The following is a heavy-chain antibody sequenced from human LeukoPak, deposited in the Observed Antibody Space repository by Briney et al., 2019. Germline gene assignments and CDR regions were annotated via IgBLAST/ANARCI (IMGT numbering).Heavy chain of an antibody. J-gene: IGHJ4*02. CDR3: ARDGVLDTVATYCGY. D-gene: IGHD4-17*01. Sequence: GGSLRLSCAASGFTSSSNGIHWFRQPPGKGLGGVAVIRYDGSNKYYADSVKGRFTISRNNSNNTLYLQINSRRAEDPAVYYCARDGVLDTVATYCGYWGQGTLVTVSS. CDR2: IRYDGSNK. CDR1: GFTSSSNG. V-gene: IGHV3-33*01.